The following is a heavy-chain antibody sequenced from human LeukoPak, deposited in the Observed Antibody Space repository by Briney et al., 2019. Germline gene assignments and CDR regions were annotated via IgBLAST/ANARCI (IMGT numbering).Heavy chain of an antibody. CDR1: GYTFTSYA. J-gene: IGHJ4*02. V-gene: IGHV1-3*01. D-gene: IGHD6-19*01. CDR2: INAGNGNT. Sequence: ASVKVSCKASGYTFTSYAMHWVRQAPGQRLEWMGWINAGNGNTKYSQKIQGRVTITRDTSASTAYMELSSLRSEDTAVYYCAARSESSGWPDYWGQGTLVTVSS. CDR3: AARSESSGWPDY.